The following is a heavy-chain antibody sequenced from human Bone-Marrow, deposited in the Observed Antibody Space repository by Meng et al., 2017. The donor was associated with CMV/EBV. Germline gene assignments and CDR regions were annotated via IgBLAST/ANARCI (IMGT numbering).Heavy chain of an antibody. CDR1: GGTFSSYA. Sequence: SVKVSCKASGGTFSSYAISWVRQAPGQGLEWMGGIIPIFGTANYAQKFQGRVTITTDESTSTAYMELSSLRSEDTAVHYCASNGRDYYDSSGYYLYYFDYWGQGTLVTVSS. D-gene: IGHD3-22*01. J-gene: IGHJ4*02. V-gene: IGHV1-69*05. CDR2: IIPIFGTA. CDR3: ASNGRDYYDSSGYYLYYFDY.